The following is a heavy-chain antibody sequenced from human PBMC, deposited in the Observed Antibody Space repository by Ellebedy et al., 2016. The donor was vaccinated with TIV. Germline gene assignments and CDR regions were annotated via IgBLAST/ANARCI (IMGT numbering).Heavy chain of an antibody. V-gene: IGHV1-18*04. CDR2: ISAYNGNT. J-gene: IGHJ6*03. CDR1: GFAFTSYG. CDR3: ARYRVTMVRGVIQFSYYMDV. Sequence: AASVKVSCKASGFAFTSYGFSWVRQAPGQGLEWMEWISAYNGNTNYAQKVQGRVTMTTDTSTSTAYMELRSLRSDDTAVYYCARYRVTMVRGVIQFSYYMDVWGKGTTVTVSS. D-gene: IGHD3-10*01.